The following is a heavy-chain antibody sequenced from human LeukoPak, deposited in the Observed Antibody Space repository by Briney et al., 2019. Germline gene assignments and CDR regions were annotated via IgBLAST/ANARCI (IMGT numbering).Heavy chain of an antibody. D-gene: IGHD5-12*01. CDR3: ARELKTINDY. Sequence: ASVNVSCKASGYTFTSYDINWVRQATGQGLEWMGWMNPNSGNTGYAQKFQGRVTMTSNTSISTGYMELSRLRSDDTAVYYCARELKTINDYWGQGTLVTVSS. CDR1: GYTFTSYD. V-gene: IGHV1-8*01. CDR2: MNPNSGNT. J-gene: IGHJ4*02.